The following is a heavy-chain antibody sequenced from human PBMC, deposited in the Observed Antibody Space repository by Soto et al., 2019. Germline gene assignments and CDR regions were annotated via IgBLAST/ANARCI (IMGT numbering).Heavy chain of an antibody. V-gene: IGHV4-39*01. CDR3: ARRSYGDPGRNWFDP. Sequence: PSETLSLTCTVSGGSISTNSYFWGWIRQPPGKELEWIGSMDHRGTTYYSPSLKSRVTIFVDTSKNRLSLNLSSVTAADTAVYYCARRSYGDPGRNWFDPWGQGTLVTVSS. CDR2: MDHRGTT. D-gene: IGHD4-17*01. CDR1: GGSISTNSYF. J-gene: IGHJ5*02.